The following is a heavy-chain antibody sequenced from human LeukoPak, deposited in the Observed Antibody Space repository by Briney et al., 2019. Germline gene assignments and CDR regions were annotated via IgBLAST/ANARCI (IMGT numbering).Heavy chain of an antibody. J-gene: IGHJ4*02. CDR2: IYSGGST. Sequence: GGSLRLSCAASGFTVSSNYMSWVRQAPGKGLEWVSVIYSGGSTYYADSVKGRFTISRDNSKNTLYLQMNSLRAEDTAVYYCARGPEVLRYLDWLEIGGVLDYWGQGTLVTVSS. V-gene: IGHV3-66*01. D-gene: IGHD3-9*01. CDR3: ARGPEVLRYLDWLEIGGVLDY. CDR1: GFTVSSNY.